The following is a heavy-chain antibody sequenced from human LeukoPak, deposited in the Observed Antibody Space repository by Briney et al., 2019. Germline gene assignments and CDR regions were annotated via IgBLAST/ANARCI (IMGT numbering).Heavy chain of an antibody. J-gene: IGHJ4*02. Sequence: GGSLRLSCAASGFTFSCCAMTWVRQAPGRRLEWVSVISGSGDSTYYADSVKGRFTISRDNSKNTLYLQMNSLRADDTAVYYCVKGRAGLEEVDYWGQGTLVTVSP. CDR1: GFTFSCCA. D-gene: IGHD3/OR15-3a*01. CDR3: VKGRAGLEEVDY. CDR2: ISGSGDST. V-gene: IGHV3-23*01.